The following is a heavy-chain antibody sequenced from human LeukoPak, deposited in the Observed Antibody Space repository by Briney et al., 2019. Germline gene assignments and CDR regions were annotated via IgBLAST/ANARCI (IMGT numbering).Heavy chain of an antibody. CDR2: IYYSGST. D-gene: IGHD2-2*01. J-gene: IGHJ5*02. CDR1: GGSFSGYY. V-gene: IGHV4-59*01. CDR3: ARSRYIVVVPAAMLGPSRNWFDP. Sequence: KPSETLSLTCAVYGGSFSGYYWSWIRQPPGKGLEWIGYIYYSGSTNYNPSLKSRVTISVDTSKNQFSLKLSSATAADTTVYYCARSRYIVVVPAAMLGPSRNWFDPWGQGTLVTVSS.